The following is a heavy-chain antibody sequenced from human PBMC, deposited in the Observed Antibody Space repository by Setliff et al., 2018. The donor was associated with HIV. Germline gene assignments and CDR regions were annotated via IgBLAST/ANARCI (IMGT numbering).Heavy chain of an antibody. V-gene: IGHV4-39*07. CDR3: ARDRGYYDSSGYWGRHAFDI. CDR1: GGSISSSSYY. CDR2: IHYSGST. J-gene: IGHJ3*02. Sequence: SETLSLTCTVSGGSISSSSYYWGWTRQPPGKGLEWIGSIHYSGSTYYNPSLKSRVTISVDTSKNQFSLKLSSVTAADPAVYYCARDRGYYDSSGYWGRHAFDIWGQGTMVTVSS. D-gene: IGHD3-22*01.